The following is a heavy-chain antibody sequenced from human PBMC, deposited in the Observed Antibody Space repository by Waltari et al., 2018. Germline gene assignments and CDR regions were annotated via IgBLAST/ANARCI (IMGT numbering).Heavy chain of an antibody. CDR2: IDWDDDK. CDR3: ARSDDSNYSWGAFDF. V-gene: IGHV2-70*04. J-gene: IGHJ3*01. D-gene: IGHD4-4*01. CDR1: GFSLSTSGMR. Sequence: QVTLKESGPALVKPTQTLTLTCTFSGFSLSTSGMRVSWIRQPPGKALEWLARIDWDDDKYHSTSLKSRLTISKDTSKNQVVLTMTNMYPVDTATYYCARSDDSNYSWGAFDFWGQGLRVTVSS.